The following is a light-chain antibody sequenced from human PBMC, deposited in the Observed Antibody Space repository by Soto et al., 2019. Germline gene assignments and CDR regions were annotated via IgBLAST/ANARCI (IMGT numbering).Light chain of an antibody. CDR3: CSYVSSSTFWV. CDR1: SSDVGSYNV. V-gene: IGLV2-23*03. Sequence: QSALTQPASVSGSPGQSITISCTGTSSDVGSYNVVSWYQQHPGKAPKLIIYEGSKRPSGGSNRFSGSKSGNTASLTISGXXXXXXXXYYCCSYVSSSTFWVFGGGTKL. J-gene: IGLJ3*02. CDR2: EGS.